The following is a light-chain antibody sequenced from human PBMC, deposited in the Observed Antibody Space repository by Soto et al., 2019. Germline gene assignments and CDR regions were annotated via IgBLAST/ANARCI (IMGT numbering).Light chain of an antibody. CDR1: QSVSSSY. V-gene: IGKV3-20*01. Sequence: EIVLTQSPGTLSLSPGERATLSSRASQSVSSSYLAWYQQKPGQTPRLLIYGASSRATGIPDRFSGSGSGTDFTLTISRLEPEDFAVYYCQHYGSSPYTFGQGTKLAIK. J-gene: IGKJ2*01. CDR2: GAS. CDR3: QHYGSSPYT.